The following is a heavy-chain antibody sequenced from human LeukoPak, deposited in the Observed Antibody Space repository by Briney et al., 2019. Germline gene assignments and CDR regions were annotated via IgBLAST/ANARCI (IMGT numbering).Heavy chain of an antibody. CDR3: VKQSTASCYAALDH. Sequence: PGGSLRLSCAASGFTFSSYAMSWVRQAPGKGLEWVSAISGSDGNTFYADSVKGRFTISRDNSKNTLYLQMNSLRAADTAVYYCVKQSTASCYAALDHRGQGTLVTVSS. CDR2: ISGSDGNT. V-gene: IGHV3-23*01. J-gene: IGHJ4*02. CDR1: GFTFSSYA. D-gene: IGHD2-2*01.